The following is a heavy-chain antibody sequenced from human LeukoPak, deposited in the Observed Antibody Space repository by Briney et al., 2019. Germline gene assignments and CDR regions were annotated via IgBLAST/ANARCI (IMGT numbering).Heavy chain of an antibody. D-gene: IGHD3/OR15-3a*01. J-gene: IGHJ5*02. V-gene: IGHV3-11*06. Sequence: GRFTISRDNAKNSLYLQMNSLRAEDTAVYYCARDDGFSRYSSWGQGTLVTVSS. CDR3: ARDDGFSRYSS.